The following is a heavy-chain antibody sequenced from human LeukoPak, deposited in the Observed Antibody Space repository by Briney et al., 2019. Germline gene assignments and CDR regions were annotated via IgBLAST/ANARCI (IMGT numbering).Heavy chain of an antibody. J-gene: IGHJ4*02. Sequence: GGSLRLSCAASGFTFSSYATSWVRQAPGKGLEWVSAISGSGGSTYYADSVKGRFTISRDNSKNTLYLQMNSLRAEDTAVYYCAKGGVFGVVIFIDYWGQGTLVTVSS. CDR2: ISGSGGST. D-gene: IGHD3-3*01. CDR3: AKGGVFGVVIFIDY. CDR1: GFTFSSYA. V-gene: IGHV3-23*01.